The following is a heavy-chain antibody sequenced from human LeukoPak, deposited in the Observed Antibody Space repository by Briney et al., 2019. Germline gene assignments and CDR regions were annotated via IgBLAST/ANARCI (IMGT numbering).Heavy chain of an antibody. V-gene: IGHV4-59*01. J-gene: IGHJ6*03. CDR3: ARNAMLYYYMDV. CDR2: IYYSGST. CDR1: GGSISSYY. Sequence: PSETLSLTCTVSGGSISSYYWSWIRQPPGKGLEWIGYIYYSGSTNYSPSLKSRVTISVDTSKNQFSLKLSSVTAADTAVYYCARNAMLYYYMDVWGKGTTVTVSS. D-gene: IGHD2-2*01.